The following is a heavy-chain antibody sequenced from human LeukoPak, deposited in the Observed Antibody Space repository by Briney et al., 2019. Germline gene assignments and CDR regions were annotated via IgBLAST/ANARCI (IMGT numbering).Heavy chain of an antibody. V-gene: IGHV3-23*01. CDR2: ISGSGGST. CDR1: GFTFSSYA. Sequence: GGSLRLSCAASGFTFSSYAMSWARQAPGKGLEWVSAISGSGGSTYYADSVKGRFTISRDNSKNTLYLQMNSLRAEDTAVYYCAKDLGSGWFDYYYGMDVWGQGTTVTVSS. D-gene: IGHD6-19*01. CDR3: AKDLGSGWFDYYYGMDV. J-gene: IGHJ6*02.